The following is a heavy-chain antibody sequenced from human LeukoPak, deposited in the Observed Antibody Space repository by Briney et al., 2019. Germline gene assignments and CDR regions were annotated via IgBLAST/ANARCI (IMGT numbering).Heavy chain of an antibody. Sequence: KTGGSLRLSCAASGFTFSTYEMNWVRQAPGKGLEWVSYISSRGSTIHYADSVKGRFTISRDNAKNSLSLRLNSLRAEDTAVYYCARADNSGWAYFDYWGQGTLVTVS. V-gene: IGHV3-48*03. CDR2: ISSRGSTI. CDR3: ARADNSGWAYFDY. D-gene: IGHD6-19*01. CDR1: GFTFSTYE. J-gene: IGHJ4*02.